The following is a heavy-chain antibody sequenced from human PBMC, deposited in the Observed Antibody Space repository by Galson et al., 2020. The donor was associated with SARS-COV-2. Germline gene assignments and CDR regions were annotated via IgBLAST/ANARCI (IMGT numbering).Heavy chain of an antibody. J-gene: IGHJ3*02. CDR1: GGSISSGSYY. CDR3: ARDRRYYYGPADAFDI. CDR2: IYTSGST. V-gene: IGHV4-61*02. Sequence: SETLSLTCTVSGGSISSGSYYWSWIRQPAGKGLEWIGRIYTSGSTNYNPSLKSRVTISVDTSKNQFSLKLSSVTAADTAVYYCARDRRYYYGPADAFDIWGQGTMVTVSS. D-gene: IGHD3-10*01.